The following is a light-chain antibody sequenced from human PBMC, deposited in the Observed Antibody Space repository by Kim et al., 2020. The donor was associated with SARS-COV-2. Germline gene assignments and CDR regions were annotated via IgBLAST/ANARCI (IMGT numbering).Light chain of an antibody. CDR3: QQFHTASYT. CDR2: WAS. V-gene: IGKV4-1*01. J-gene: IGKJ2*01. CDR1: QSVLYSSNNKNH. Sequence: RATINCKSSQSVLYSSNNKNHLAWYQQKPGQPPKLLIYWASTRESGVPDRFTGGGSGTDFTLTISSLQAEDAAVYYCQQFHTASYTFGQGTKLEI.